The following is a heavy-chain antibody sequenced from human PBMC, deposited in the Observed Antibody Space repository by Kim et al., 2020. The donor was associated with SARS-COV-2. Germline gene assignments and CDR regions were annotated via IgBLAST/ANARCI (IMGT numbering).Heavy chain of an antibody. CDR3: AKKKYCSGGSCLNDGFDI. D-gene: IGHD2-15*01. CDR2: ISGSGGST. J-gene: IGHJ3*02. CDR1: GFTFSNYA. V-gene: IGHV3-23*01. Sequence: GGSLRLSCAASGFTFSNYAMSWVRQAPGKGLEWVSSISGSGGSTYFADSVKGRFTISRGNSKNTLYLQMNSLRAEDTAVYYCAKKKYCSGGSCLNDGFDIWGQGTMVTVSS.